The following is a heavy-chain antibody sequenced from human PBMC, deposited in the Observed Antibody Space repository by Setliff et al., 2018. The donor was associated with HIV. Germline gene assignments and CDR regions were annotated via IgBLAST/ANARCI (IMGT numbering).Heavy chain of an antibody. Sequence: SETLSLTCSVSGDSISDTTYYWGWIRQPPGKGLEWIGNIYHSGSTLYKPSLKSRVTMSVDTSKNQFSLKLNSVTAADTAVYHCARRATSRIPSIQAGAFDIWGQGTMVTVSS. CDR1: GDSISDTTYY. CDR3: ARRATSRIPSIQAGAFDI. J-gene: IGHJ3*02. CDR2: IYHSGST. D-gene: IGHD2-21*01. V-gene: IGHV4-39*01.